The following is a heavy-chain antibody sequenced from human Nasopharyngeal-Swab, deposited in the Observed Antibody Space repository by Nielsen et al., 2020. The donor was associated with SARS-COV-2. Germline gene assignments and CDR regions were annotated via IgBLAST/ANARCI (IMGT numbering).Heavy chain of an antibody. D-gene: IGHD4-17*01. V-gene: IGHV3-73*01. Sequence: VRQAPGKGLEWVGRIRSKANSYATAYAASVKGRFTISRDDSKNTAYLQMNSLKTEDTAVYYCTRLTVTGAFDIWGQGTVVTVSS. CDR2: IRSKANSYAT. J-gene: IGHJ3*02. CDR3: TRLTVTGAFDI.